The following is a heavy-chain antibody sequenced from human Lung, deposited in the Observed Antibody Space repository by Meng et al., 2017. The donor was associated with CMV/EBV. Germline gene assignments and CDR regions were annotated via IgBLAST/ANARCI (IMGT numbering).Heavy chain of an antibody. V-gene: IGHV3-7*01. Sequence: SCVGSGFSFDTYWMTWARQALGKGLEWVANIKSDGIENNVLDAVKGRFTISRDNAKNALYLQMNRLRTEDTAFYYCARGLAPSNTNFGAPHAYWGQGXLVTVSS. CDR2: IKSDGIEN. D-gene: IGHD3-3*01. CDR3: ARGLAPSNTNFGAPHAY. J-gene: IGHJ4*02. CDR1: GFSFDTYW.